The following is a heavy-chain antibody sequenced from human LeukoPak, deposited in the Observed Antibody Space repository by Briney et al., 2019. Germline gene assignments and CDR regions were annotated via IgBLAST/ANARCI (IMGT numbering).Heavy chain of an antibody. V-gene: IGHV3-13*04. Sequence: GGSLRLSCAASEFTFSIYDMHWVRQATGKGLEWVSAFHTAGDTYYADSVKGRFTISRENAKNSVYLQMDSLRAGDTAVYYCTTGGAAAGYDFHIWGQGTMVTVSS. CDR1: EFTFSIYD. CDR3: TTGGAAAGYDFHI. J-gene: IGHJ3*02. CDR2: FHTAGDT. D-gene: IGHD6-13*01.